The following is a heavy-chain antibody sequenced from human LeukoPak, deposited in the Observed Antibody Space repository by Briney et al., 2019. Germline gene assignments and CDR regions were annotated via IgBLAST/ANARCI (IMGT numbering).Heavy chain of an antibody. Sequence: GGSLTLSCAASAFTFSDYYMNWIRQAPGKGLEYIAYISQSGADVSFADSVKGRFTVSRDNAKNSVFLQMNSLTAEDTAVYYCASVARLLADWGKGTLVTVSS. CDR3: ASVARLLAD. D-gene: IGHD3-9*01. CDR1: AFTFSDYY. CDR2: ISQSGADV. J-gene: IGHJ4*02. V-gene: IGHV3-11*01.